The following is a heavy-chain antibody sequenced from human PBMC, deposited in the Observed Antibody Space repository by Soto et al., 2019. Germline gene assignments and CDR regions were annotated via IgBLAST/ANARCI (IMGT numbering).Heavy chain of an antibody. CDR3: ARGGDVLRFLDTHSPYYYYGMDV. CDR1: GYTFTSYG. D-gene: IGHD3-3*01. Sequence: ASVKVSCKASGYTFTSYGISWVRQAPGQGLEWMGWISAYNGNTNYAQKLQGRVTMTTDTSTSTAYMELRSLRSDDTAVYYCARGGDVLRFLDTHSPYYYYGMDVWGQGTTVTVYS. J-gene: IGHJ6*02. CDR2: ISAYNGNT. V-gene: IGHV1-18*01.